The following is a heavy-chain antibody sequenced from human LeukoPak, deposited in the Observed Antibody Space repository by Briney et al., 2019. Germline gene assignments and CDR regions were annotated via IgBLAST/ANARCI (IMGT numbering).Heavy chain of an antibody. CDR2: TKPDGSDT. D-gene: IGHD3/OR15-3a*01. Sequence: PGGSLRLSCSASGFSFSGSWMTWVRQAPGKGLEWVANTKPDGSDTYYVDSMKDRFTISRDNAKNSLYLQINGLRAEDTAVYYCARHLDWSFDYWGQGTLVTVSS. V-gene: IGHV3-7*01. CDR1: GFSFSGSW. CDR3: ARHLDWSFDY. J-gene: IGHJ4*02.